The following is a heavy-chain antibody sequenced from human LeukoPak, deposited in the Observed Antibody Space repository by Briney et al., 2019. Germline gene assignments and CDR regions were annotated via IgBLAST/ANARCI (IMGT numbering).Heavy chain of an antibody. D-gene: IGHD5-24*01. J-gene: IGHJ4*02. CDR2: ISGSGGST. Sequence: GGSLGLSCAASGFTFSSYAMSWVRQAPGKGLEWVSAISGSGGSTYYADSVKGRFTISRDNSKNTLYLQMNSLRAEDTAVYYCAKDLDGYNYAFDYWGQGTLVTVSS. CDR3: AKDLDGYNYAFDY. V-gene: IGHV3-23*01. CDR1: GFTFSSYA.